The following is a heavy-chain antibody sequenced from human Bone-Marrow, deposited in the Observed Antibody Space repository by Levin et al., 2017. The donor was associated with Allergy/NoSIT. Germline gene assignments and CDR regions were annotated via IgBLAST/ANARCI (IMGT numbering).Heavy chain of an antibody. V-gene: IGHV1-2*02. D-gene: IGHD3-3*01. J-gene: IGHJ4*01. CDR2: INPNSGGT. CDR1: GYTFTNYF. CDR3: VRELLYLESTDY. Sequence: ASVKVSCEASGYTFTNYFIHWVRQAPGQGLEWMGWINPNSGGTNYAQKFQGRVTMTRATSISTAYMALTRLRSDDTAVYYCVRELLYLESTDYWGQGTLVTVSS.